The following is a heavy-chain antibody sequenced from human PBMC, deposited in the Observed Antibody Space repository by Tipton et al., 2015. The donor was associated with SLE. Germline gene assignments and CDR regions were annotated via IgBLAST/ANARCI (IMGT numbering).Heavy chain of an antibody. CDR1: GGSISSSDDY. V-gene: IGHV4-39*07. J-gene: IGHJ4*02. Sequence: TLSLTCVVSGGSISSSDDYWGWIRQSPVKELEWIGSTYFSGSTNYNPSLKSRVTISVDTSKDQFSLKLSSVTAADTAVYYCAREGIAAAGLWGQGTLVTVSS. CDR3: AREGIAAAGL. D-gene: IGHD6-13*01. CDR2: TYFSGST.